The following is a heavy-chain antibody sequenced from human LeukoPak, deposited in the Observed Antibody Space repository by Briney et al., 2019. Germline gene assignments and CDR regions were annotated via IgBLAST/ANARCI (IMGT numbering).Heavy chain of an antibody. CDR1: GVSISSLNW. V-gene: IGHV4-4*02. CDR3: ARIEEPRGRGDAFDV. CDR2: VYPTGNT. D-gene: IGHD3-10*01. J-gene: IGHJ3*01. Sequence: SETLPLTCAVSGVSISSLNWWSWVRQPPGKGLEWIGEVYPTGNTNYNPSLNNRVTISLDKSKNQFSLKLSSVTAADTAVYYCARIEEPRGRGDAFDVWGQGTMVTVSS.